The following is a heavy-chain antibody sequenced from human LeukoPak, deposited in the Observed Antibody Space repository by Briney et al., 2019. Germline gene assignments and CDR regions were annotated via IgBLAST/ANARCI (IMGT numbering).Heavy chain of an antibody. Sequence: SETLSLTCAVSGYSISSGYCWGWIRQPPGKGLEWIGSIYHSGSTYYNPSLKSRATISVDTSKNQFSLKLSSVTAADTAVYYCARDRLAAAGFDYWGQGTLVTVSS. V-gene: IGHV4-38-2*02. J-gene: IGHJ4*02. D-gene: IGHD6-13*01. CDR3: ARDRLAAAGFDY. CDR1: GYSISSGYC. CDR2: IYHSGST.